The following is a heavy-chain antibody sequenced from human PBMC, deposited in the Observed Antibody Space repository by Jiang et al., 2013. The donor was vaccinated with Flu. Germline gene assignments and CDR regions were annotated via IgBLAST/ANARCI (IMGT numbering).Heavy chain of an antibody. Sequence: SGGTFSSYAISWVRQAPGQGLEWMGGIIPIFGTANYAQKFQGRVTITADESTSTAYMELSSLRSEDTAVYYCARGYYYGSGSYYPGCDLWGRGTLVTVSS. J-gene: IGHJ2*01. D-gene: IGHD3-10*01. CDR1: GGTFSSYA. V-gene: IGHV1-69*01. CDR2: IIPIFGTA. CDR3: ARGYYYGSGSYYPGCDL.